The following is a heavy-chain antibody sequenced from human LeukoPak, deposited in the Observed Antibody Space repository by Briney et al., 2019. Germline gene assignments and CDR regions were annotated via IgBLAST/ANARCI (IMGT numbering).Heavy chain of an antibody. Sequence: GGSLRLSCAASGFTFSNAWMSWVRQAPGKGLEWVGRIKSKTDGGTTDYAAPVKGRFTISRDDSKNTLYLQMNSLKTEDTAVYYCTTLRWYPENHPGDYWGQGTLVTVSS. D-gene: IGHD6-13*01. V-gene: IGHV3-15*01. CDR1: GFTFSNAW. J-gene: IGHJ4*02. CDR2: IKSKTDGGTT. CDR3: TTLRWYPENHPGDY.